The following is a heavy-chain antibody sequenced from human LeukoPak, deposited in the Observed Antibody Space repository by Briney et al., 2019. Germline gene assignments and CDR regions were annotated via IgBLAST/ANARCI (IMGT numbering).Heavy chain of an antibody. J-gene: IGHJ4*02. CDR3: ARGRVWFGELFHSFDY. CDR1: NDSISSGDYY. D-gene: IGHD3-10*01. Sequence: SETLSLTCTVSNDSISSGDYYWNWIRQPPGKGLEWIGYIFHRGGTSYNPSLKSRILFSVDTSQNQFSLKLSSVTAADTAVYCCARGRVWFGELFHSFDYWGQGTLVTVSS. V-gene: IGHV4-30-4*01. CDR2: IFHRGGT.